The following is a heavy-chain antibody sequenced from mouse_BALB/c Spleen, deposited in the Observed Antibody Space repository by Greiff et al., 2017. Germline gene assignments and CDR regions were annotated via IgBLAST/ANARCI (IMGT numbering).Heavy chain of an antibody. CDR1: GFAFSSYD. V-gene: IGHV5-12-1*01. CDR3: ARHEGLRSFAY. Sequence: EVMLVESGGGLVKPGGSLKLSCAASGFAFSSYDMSWVRQTPEKRLEWVAYISSGGGSTYYPDTVKGRFTISRDNAKNTLYLQMSSLKSEDTAMYYCARHEGLRSFAYWGQGTLVTVSA. J-gene: IGHJ3*01. D-gene: IGHD1-1*01. CDR2: ISSGGGST.